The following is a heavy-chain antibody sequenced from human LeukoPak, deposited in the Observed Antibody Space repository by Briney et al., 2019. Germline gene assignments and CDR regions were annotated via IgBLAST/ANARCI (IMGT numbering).Heavy chain of an antibody. Sequence: GGSLRLSCAASGFTFSSYWMHWVRQAPGKGLVWVSRINSDGSSTSYADSVKGRFTISRDNAKNTLCLQMNSLRAEDTAVYYCARGSGPSGPFDYWGQGTLVTVSS. CDR1: GFTFSSYW. CDR3: ARGSGPSGPFDY. CDR2: INSDGSST. V-gene: IGHV3-74*01. D-gene: IGHD6-19*01. J-gene: IGHJ4*02.